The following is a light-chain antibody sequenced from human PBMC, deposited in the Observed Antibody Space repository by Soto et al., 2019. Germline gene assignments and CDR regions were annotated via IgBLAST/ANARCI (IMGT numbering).Light chain of an antibody. J-gene: IGKJ1*01. CDR3: QQYNNWLWT. CDR2: GAS. Sequence: EIVMTQSPATLSVSPGERATLSCRASQSINSNLVWYQQKPGQAPRLLIYGASTRATGIPARFSGSGSGTEFTLTISSLQSEGFAVYYCQQYNNWLWTFGQGTKVEIK. V-gene: IGKV3-15*01. CDR1: QSINSN.